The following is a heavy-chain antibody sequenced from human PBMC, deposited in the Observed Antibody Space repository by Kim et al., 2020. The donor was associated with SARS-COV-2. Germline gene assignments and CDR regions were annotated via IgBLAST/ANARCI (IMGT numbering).Heavy chain of an antibody. D-gene: IGHD2-15*01. J-gene: IGHJ5*02. V-gene: IGHV4-31*02. Sequence: YYNPSLKSRVTISVDTSKNQFSLKLSSVTAAYTAVYYCARVVVGATGWFDPWGQGTLVTVSS. CDR3: ARVVVGATGWFDP.